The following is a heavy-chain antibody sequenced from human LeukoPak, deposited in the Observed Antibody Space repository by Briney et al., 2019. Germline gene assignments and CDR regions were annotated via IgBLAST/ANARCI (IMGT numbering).Heavy chain of an antibody. CDR2: IKSKTDGEPK. D-gene: IGHD3-10*01. Sequence: GGSLRLSCAASGFNFSNAWMSWVRQAPGKGLEWVGCIKSKTDGEPKDYAAPVKGRFIVSREDSKSTVYLQMDSLKTEDTAIYYCTTGILWFGELGYWGQGTLVTVSS. CDR3: TTGILWFGELGY. V-gene: IGHV3-15*01. CDR1: GFNFSNAW. J-gene: IGHJ4*02.